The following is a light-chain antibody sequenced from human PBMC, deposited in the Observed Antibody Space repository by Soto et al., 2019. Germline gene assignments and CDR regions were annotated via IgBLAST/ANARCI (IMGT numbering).Light chain of an antibody. Sequence: DIVLTHSPGARSTPPVGGGKRSCSSSQSVSSYLAWYQQKPGQAPRLLIYDASTRATGIPARFSGSGSGTDFTLTISSLQPEDFAVYYCQQRSNWPTWTVGHGTQVDIK. V-gene: IGKV3-11*01. CDR1: QSVSSY. CDR3: QQRSNWPTWT. CDR2: DAS. J-gene: IGKJ1*01.